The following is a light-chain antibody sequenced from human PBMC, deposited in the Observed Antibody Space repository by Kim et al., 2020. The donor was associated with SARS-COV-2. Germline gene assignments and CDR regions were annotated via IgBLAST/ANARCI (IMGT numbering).Light chain of an antibody. CDR2: KAS. J-gene: IGKJ2*03. CDR1: QSISSW. V-gene: IGKV1-5*03. CDR3: QQYYTIPS. Sequence: LSASVGDRVSITCRASQSISSWLAWYQQKPGKAPILLIYKASNLESGVPSRFSGSGSGTEFTLTISSLQPDDFRSYYCQQYYTIPSFGQGTKLEI.